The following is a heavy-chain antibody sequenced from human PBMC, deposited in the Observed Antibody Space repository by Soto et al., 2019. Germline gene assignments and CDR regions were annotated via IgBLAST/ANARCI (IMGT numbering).Heavy chain of an antibody. Sequence: ETLSLTCTVSGGSISSYYWSWIRQPPEKGLEWIGYIYYSGSTNYNPSLKSRVTISVDTSKNQFSLKLSSVTAADTAVYYCARPHGGSSGWDNWFDPWGQGTLVTVSS. CDR1: GGSISSYY. CDR3: ARPHGGSSGWDNWFDP. CDR2: IYYSGST. V-gene: IGHV4-59*01. J-gene: IGHJ5*02. D-gene: IGHD6-25*01.